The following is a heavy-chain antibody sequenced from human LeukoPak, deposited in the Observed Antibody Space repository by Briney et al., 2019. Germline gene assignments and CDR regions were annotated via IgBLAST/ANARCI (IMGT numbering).Heavy chain of an antibody. J-gene: IGHJ4*02. Sequence: ASVKVSCKTSGYTFANFCINWVRQAPGQGLEWMGSISVYNGDTNYAQKFQGRVNMTTDTSTSTAYMQLRSLRSDDTALYYCARTCISSSCYMFHWGQGTLVTVSS. CDR3: ARTCISSSCYMFH. V-gene: IGHV1-18*01. CDR1: GYTFANFC. CDR2: ISVYNGDT. D-gene: IGHD2-2*02.